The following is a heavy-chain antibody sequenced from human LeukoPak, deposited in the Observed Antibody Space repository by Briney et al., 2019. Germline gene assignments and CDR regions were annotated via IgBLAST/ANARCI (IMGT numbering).Heavy chain of an antibody. V-gene: IGHV1-2*02. CDR3: ARGPRGGAAARYYYYMDV. D-gene: IGHD6-13*01. J-gene: IGHJ6*03. CDR1: GYTFTGYY. CDR2: INPNSGGT. Sequence: ASVKVSCKASGYTFTGYYMHWVRQAPGQGLEWMGWINPNSGGTNYAQKFQGRVTMTRDTSISTAYMELSRLRSDDTAVYYCARGPRGGAAARYYYYMDVWGKGTTVTVSS.